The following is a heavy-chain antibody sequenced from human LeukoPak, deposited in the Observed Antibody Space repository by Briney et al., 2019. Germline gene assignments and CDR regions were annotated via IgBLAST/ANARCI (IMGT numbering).Heavy chain of an antibody. CDR1: GYSISSGHY. V-gene: IGHV4-38-2*02. D-gene: IGHD4-17*01. CDR2: IYHSGST. J-gene: IGHJ4*02. Sequence: SETLSLTCTVSGYSISSGHYWGWIRQPPGKGLEWIGSIYHSGSTYYNPSLKSRVTISVDTSKNQFSLKLSSVTAADTAVYYCARADDYGDYSDYWGQGTLVTVSS. CDR3: ARADDYGDYSDY.